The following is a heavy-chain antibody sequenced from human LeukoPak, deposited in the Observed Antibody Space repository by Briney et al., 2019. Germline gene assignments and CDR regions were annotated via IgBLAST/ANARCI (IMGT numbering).Heavy chain of an antibody. J-gene: IGHJ4*02. CDR2: ISPYNGNT. CDR3: ARAGPGSGWYFDY. CDR1: GYDFISVG. Sequence: GASVKVSCKASGYDFISVGITWVRRAPGQGLEWMGWISPYNGNTRYAQKFQGRVAMTTDTSTTTAYMELRGLRFNDTAVYYCARAGPGSGWYFDYWGQGTLVTVSS. D-gene: IGHD6-19*01. V-gene: IGHV1-18*01.